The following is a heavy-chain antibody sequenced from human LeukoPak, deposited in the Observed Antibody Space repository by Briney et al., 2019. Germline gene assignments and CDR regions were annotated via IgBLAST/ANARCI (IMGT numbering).Heavy chain of an antibody. CDR3: ARHFYYDSSGLFGN. V-gene: IGHV4-59*08. D-gene: IGHD3-22*01. CDR1: GGSISGHC. Sequence: SETLSLTCTVSGGSISGHCWSWIRQPPGKTLEWIGNIYYSGSTNYNPSLKSRVTISVDTSRNQFSLKLSSVTAAETAVYYCARHFYYDSSGLFGNWGQGTLVTVSS. CDR2: IYYSGST. J-gene: IGHJ4*02.